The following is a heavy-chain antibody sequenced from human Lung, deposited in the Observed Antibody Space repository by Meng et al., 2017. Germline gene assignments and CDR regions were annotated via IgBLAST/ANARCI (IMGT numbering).Heavy chain of an antibody. V-gene: IGHV1-18*01. J-gene: IGHJ4*02. CDR3: ARNSSSSVVDY. D-gene: IGHD6-6*01. Sequence: QVQLVQSGAEVKKPGASVKDSCKASGYSFTCCGISWVRQAPGQGLEWLGWISAYSGYTNYAQKLQGRVTMTTDTSTSTAYMELRSLSSDDTALYYCARNSSSSVVDYWGQGTLVTVSS. CDR1: GYSFTCCG. CDR2: ISAYSGYT.